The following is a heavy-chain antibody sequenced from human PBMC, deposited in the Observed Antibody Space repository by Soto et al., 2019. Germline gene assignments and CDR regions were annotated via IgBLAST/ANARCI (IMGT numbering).Heavy chain of an antibody. J-gene: IGHJ5*02. CDR3: ARESDFWSGYYPNWFDP. CDR2: IIPIFGTA. CDR1: GGTFSSYA. V-gene: IGHV1-69*13. Sequence: SVKVSCKASGGTFSSYAISWVRQAPGQGLEWMGGIIPIFGTANYAQKFQGRVTITADESTSTAYMELSSLRSEDTAVYYCARESDFWSGYYPNWFDPWGQGTLITVSS. D-gene: IGHD3-3*01.